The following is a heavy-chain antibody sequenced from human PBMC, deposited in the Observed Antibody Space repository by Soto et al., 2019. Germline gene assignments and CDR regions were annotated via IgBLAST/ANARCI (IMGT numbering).Heavy chain of an antibody. CDR2: IIPIFGTA. CDR3: ARDRGPSSGYYPYWFDP. V-gene: IGHV1-69*12. J-gene: IGHJ5*02. D-gene: IGHD3-22*01. CDR1: GGTFSSYA. Sequence: QVQLVQSGAEVKKPGSSVKVSCTASGGTFSSYAISWVRQAPGQGLEWMGEIIPIFGTANYAQKFQGRVTITADESTSTAYMELSSLSSEYPAVYYCARDRGPSSGYYPYWFDPWGQGTLVSVAS.